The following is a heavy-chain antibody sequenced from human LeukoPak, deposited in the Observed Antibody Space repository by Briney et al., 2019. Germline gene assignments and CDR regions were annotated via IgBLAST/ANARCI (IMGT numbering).Heavy chain of an antibody. Sequence: GASVKVSCKASGYVFTDYYMHWVRQAPGQGLEWMGWINPNSGGTNYAHKFQGRVTMTRDTSISTAYMELSRLRSDDTAVYYCALQLVGSWFDPWGQGTLVTVSS. CDR1: GYVFTDYY. D-gene: IGHD6-6*01. J-gene: IGHJ5*02. CDR3: ALQLVGSWFDP. CDR2: INPNSGGT. V-gene: IGHV1-2*02.